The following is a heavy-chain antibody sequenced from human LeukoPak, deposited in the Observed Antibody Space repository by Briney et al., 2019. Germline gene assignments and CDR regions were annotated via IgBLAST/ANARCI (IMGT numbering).Heavy chain of an antibody. V-gene: IGHV1-2*02. Sequence: GGSVKVSCKASGYSFTGHYMHWVRQAPGQGLEWMGWINPKSGGTNYAQKFQGRVTMTRDTSISTAYMDMSSLRSDDTAVYYCARNLWSGESSDAFDMWGQGTMVTVSS. J-gene: IGHJ3*02. CDR1: GYSFTGHY. CDR2: INPKSGGT. CDR3: ARNLWSGESSDAFDM. D-gene: IGHD3-10*01.